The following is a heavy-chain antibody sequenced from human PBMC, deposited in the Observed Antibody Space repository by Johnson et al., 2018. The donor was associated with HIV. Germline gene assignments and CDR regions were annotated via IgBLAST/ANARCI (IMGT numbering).Heavy chain of an antibody. J-gene: IGHJ3*02. CDR3: TTGPIAARRGAFDI. CDR1: RFTFSSYG. D-gene: IGHD6-13*01. V-gene: IGHV3-30*19. CDR2: ISYDGSNK. Sequence: QEKLVESGGGVVQPGGSLRLSCAASRFTFSSYGMHWVRQAPGKGLEWVAVISYDGSNKYYADSVKGRFTISRDDSKNTLYLQMNSLKTEDTAVYSCTTGPIAARRGAFDIWGRGTMVTVSS.